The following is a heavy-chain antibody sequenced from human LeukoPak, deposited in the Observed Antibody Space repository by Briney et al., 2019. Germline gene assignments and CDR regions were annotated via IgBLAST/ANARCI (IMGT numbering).Heavy chain of an antibody. V-gene: IGHV4-59*08. J-gene: IGHJ3*02. CDR2: SYYSGST. CDR1: GGSISSYY. D-gene: IGHD1-1*01. Sequence: SETLSLTCSVSGGSISSYYWSWIRQPPGKGLEYIGYSYYSGSTDYNPSLKSRVTISVDTSNQLSLMLTSVTAADTAVYYCASGKSTGAGVFDIWGQGTVVTVSS. CDR3: ASGKSTGAGVFDI.